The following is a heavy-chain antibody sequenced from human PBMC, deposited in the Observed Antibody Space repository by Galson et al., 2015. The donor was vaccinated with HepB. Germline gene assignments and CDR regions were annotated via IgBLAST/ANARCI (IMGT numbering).Heavy chain of an antibody. Sequence: SLRLSCAASGFTFSSYSMNWVRQAPGKGLEWVSSISSSGSTIYYADSVKGRFTISRDNAKKSLYLQMNGLRAEDTAVYYCARRIITPRHLAFLGVDGLGQRTTVTGS. D-gene: IGHD3-22*01. J-gene: IGHJ6*02. V-gene: IGHV3-21*04. CDR2: ISSSGSTI. CDR3: ARRIITPRHLAFLGVDG. CDR1: GFTFSSYS.